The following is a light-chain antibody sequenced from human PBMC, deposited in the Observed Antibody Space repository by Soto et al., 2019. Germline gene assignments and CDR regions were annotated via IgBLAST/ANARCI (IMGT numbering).Light chain of an antibody. CDR1: QSVLSY. CDR2: DAS. V-gene: IGKV1-5*01. J-gene: IGKJ1*01. Sequence: DIQMTQSPSSLSASVGDRVTITCRASQSVLSYLNWYEQKPGKAPKLLIYDASTLQSGVPSRYSGSGSGTEFTLTISNLQPDDFATYYCQQYESYSPWTFGQGTKVDIK. CDR3: QQYESYSPWT.